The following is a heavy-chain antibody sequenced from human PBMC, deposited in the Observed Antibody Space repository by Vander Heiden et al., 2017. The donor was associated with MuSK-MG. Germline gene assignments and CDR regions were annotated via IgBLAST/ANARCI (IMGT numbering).Heavy chain of an antibody. Sequence: QVQLVESGGGVVQPGRSLRLSFAASGFTFSSYAMHWVRQAPGKGLEWVAVISYDGSNKYYADSVKGRFTISRDNSKNTLYLQMNSLRAEDTAVYYCARGITWGWGQGTLVTVSS. D-gene: IGHD3-16*01. CDR2: ISYDGSNK. V-gene: IGHV3-30*04. J-gene: IGHJ4*02. CDR3: ARGITWG. CDR1: GFTFSSYA.